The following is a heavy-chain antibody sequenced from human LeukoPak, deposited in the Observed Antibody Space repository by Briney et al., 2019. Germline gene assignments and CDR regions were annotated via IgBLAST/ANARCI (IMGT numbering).Heavy chain of an antibody. CDR2: IYTSGST. D-gene: IGHD3-22*01. V-gene: IGHV4-4*07. CDR3: ARGAYYYDSSGPGGWFDP. CDR1: GGSISSYY. Sequence: SETLSLTCTVSGGSISSYYWSWIRQPAGKGLEWIGRIYTSGSTNYNPSLKSRVTMSADTSKNQFSLKLSSVTAADTAVYYCARGAYYYDSSGPGGWFDPWGQGTLVTVSS. J-gene: IGHJ5*02.